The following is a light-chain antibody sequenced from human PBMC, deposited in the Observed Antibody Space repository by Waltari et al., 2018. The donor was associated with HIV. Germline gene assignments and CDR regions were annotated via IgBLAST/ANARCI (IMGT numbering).Light chain of an antibody. CDR3: SSYTSMKRLV. Sequence: QSALTQPASVSGSPGQSLNIFCSGLDTNTYYHYFFCWYQQHPGKPPRLVLFGVSTRPSGLSPRFSGIRSGSTASLTISGLRSEDEGVYFCSSYTSMKRLVFGGGTELTV. V-gene: IGLV2-14*01. CDR1: DTNTYYHYF. CDR2: GVS. J-gene: IGLJ2*01.